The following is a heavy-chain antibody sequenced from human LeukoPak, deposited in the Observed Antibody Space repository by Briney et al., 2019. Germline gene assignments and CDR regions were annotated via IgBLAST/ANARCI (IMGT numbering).Heavy chain of an antibody. CDR2: INQDGRAK. Sequence: GGTLRLSCAASGFTFSNYWMSWVRQAPGKGLEWVGNINQDGRAKYYVDSVKGRFIISRANDKNSVYLQMNSLRDEDTAVYYCASSHDTSGNAWGQGTLVTVSS. CDR1: GFTFSNYW. D-gene: IGHD3-22*01. J-gene: IGHJ5*02. CDR3: ASSHDTSGNA. V-gene: IGHV3-7*01.